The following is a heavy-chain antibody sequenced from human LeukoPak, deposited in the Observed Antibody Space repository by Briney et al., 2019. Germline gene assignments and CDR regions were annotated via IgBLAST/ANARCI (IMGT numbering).Heavy chain of an antibody. Sequence: ASVKVSCKASGYTFTGYYMHWVRQAPGQGLEWVGWINPKNGGSNYAQKLQGRVTMTTDTSTSTAYMELRSLRSDDTAVYYCARGSYCSGGSCYQTSYYYYYYMDVWGKGTTVTVSS. CDR3: ARGSYCSGGSCYQTSYYYYYYMDV. D-gene: IGHD2-15*01. CDR1: GYTFTGYY. J-gene: IGHJ6*03. CDR2: INPKNGGS. V-gene: IGHV1-2*02.